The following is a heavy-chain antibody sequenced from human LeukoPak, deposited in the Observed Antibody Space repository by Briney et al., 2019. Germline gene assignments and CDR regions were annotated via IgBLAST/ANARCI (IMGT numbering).Heavy chain of an antibody. CDR1: GFTFSSYG. CDR2: IWYDGSNK. Sequence: PGGSLRLSCAASGFTFSSYGMHWVRQAPGKGLEWVAVIWYDGSNKYYADSVKGRFTISRDNSKNTLYLQMNGLRAEDTAVYYCARSSFMVRGVSFDYWGQGTLVTVSS. CDR3: ARSSFMVRGVSFDY. J-gene: IGHJ4*02. V-gene: IGHV3-33*01. D-gene: IGHD3-10*01.